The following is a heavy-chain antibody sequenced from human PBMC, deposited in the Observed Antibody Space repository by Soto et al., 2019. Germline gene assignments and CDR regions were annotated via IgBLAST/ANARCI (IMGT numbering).Heavy chain of an antibody. Sequence: QLHLQASGPGLVKPSETLSLTCTVSGGAIGSSGHYWGWIRRPPGKGLEWIGSVYYTGSTYYNPSLKSRISISVDSSNNQFSLRLSSVTASDTAVYYCARQTRNTNFQTPYNWFDPWGQGTLVTVSS. V-gene: IGHV4-39*01. CDR2: VYYTGST. CDR1: GGAIGSSGHY. CDR3: ARQTRNTNFQTPYNWFDP. D-gene: IGHD2-2*01. J-gene: IGHJ5*02.